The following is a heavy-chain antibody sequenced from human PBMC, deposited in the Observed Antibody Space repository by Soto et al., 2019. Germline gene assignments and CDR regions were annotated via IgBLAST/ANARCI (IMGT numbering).Heavy chain of an antibody. CDR1: GGCISSYY. J-gene: IGHJ6*03. CDR3: ARGPHNVAAGKVRYYYYCMDV. CDR2: IYYSGST. D-gene: IGHD6-13*01. Sequence: PSESLSLTCTVSGGCISSYYWSWIRQPPGKGLEWIGYIYYSGSTNYNPSLKSRVTISVDPSKHHSSLKLSSVTAAATAVYYCARGPHNVAAGKVRYYYYCMDVWGKGTPVTVPS. V-gene: IGHV4-59*01.